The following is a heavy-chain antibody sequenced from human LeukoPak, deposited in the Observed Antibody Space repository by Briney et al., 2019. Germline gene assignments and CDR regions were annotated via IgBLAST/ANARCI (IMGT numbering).Heavy chain of an antibody. Sequence: SQTLSLTWAISGDSVSSNGAAWNWIRQSPSRGLEWLGRTYYRSKWYNDYAVSVESRITINPDTSKNQFSLQLTSVTPEDTAVYYCARDLYDSSGYEYFQHWGQGTLVTVSS. V-gene: IGHV6-1*01. J-gene: IGHJ1*01. CDR1: GDSVSSNGAA. CDR3: ARDLYDSSGYEYFQH. D-gene: IGHD3-22*01. CDR2: TYYRSKWYN.